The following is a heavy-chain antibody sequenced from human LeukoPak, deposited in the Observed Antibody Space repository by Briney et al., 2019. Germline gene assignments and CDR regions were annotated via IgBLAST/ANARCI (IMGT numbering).Heavy chain of an antibody. CDR3: AKDSGYTSSWYFGDY. Sequence: GGSLRLSCVASGFTFSSYGMHWVRQAPGRGLEWVAFISYDGSNKYYVDSVKCRFTISKDNSKNTLYLQMNSLRAEDTAVYYCAKDSGYTSSWYFGDYWGQGTLVTVSS. V-gene: IGHV3-30*02. J-gene: IGHJ4*02. D-gene: IGHD2-15*01. CDR2: ISYDGSNK. CDR1: GFTFSSYG.